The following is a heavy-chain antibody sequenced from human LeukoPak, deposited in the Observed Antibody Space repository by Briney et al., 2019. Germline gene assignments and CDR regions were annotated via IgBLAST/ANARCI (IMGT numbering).Heavy chain of an antibody. CDR1: GGTFSSYA. D-gene: IGHD6-6*01. CDR2: IIPIFGTA. CDR3: ARDIAATHNWFDP. V-gene: IGHV1-69*01. J-gene: IGHJ5*02. Sequence: SVKVSCKASGGTFSSYAISWVRQAPGQGLEWMGGIIPIFGTANYAQKFQGRVTITADESTSTAYMELSSLRSEDTAVYYCARDIAATHNWFDPWGQGTLVTVSS.